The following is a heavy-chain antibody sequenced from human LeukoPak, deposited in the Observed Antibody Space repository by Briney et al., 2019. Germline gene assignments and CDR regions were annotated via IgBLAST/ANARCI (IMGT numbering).Heavy chain of an antibody. CDR1: GYTFTGYY. Sequence: ASVKVSCKASGYTFTGYYMHWVRQAPGQGLEWMGWINPNSGGTNYAQKFQGRVTMTRDTSISTAYMEPSSLRSDDTAVYYCARPTTVTDYDACDIWGQGTMVTVSS. J-gene: IGHJ3*02. CDR3: ARPTTVTDYDACDI. V-gene: IGHV1-2*02. CDR2: INPNSGGT. D-gene: IGHD4-17*01.